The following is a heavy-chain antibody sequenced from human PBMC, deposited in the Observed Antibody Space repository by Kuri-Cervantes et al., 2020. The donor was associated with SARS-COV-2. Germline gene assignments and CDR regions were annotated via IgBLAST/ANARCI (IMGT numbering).Heavy chain of an antibody. CDR3: ARGLGNGYYYYYMDV. V-gene: IGHV4-4*09. CDR2: IYTSGST. Sequence: SETLSLTCTVSGGSISSHYWSWIRQPPGKGLEWIGYIYTSGSTNYNPSLKSRVTISVDTSKNQFSLKLSSVTAADTAVYYCARGLGNGYYYYYMDVWGKGTTVTVSS. J-gene: IGHJ6*03. CDR1: GGSISSHY. D-gene: IGHD7-27*01.